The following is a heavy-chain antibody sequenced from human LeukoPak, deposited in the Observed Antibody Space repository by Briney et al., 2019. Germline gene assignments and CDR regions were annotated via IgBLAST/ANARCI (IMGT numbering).Heavy chain of an antibody. V-gene: IGHV4-61*01. J-gene: IGHJ4*02. D-gene: IGHD3-16*01. CDR1: GGSVSSGSYY. Sequence: SETLSLTCTVSGGSVSSGSYYWSWIRQPPGKGLEWIGYISYSGSTNYNPSLMSRVTISVDTSQNQFSLRLSSVTAADTAVYYCASYGGASSTFDYWGQGTLVTVSS. CDR2: ISYSGST. CDR3: ASYGGASSTFDY.